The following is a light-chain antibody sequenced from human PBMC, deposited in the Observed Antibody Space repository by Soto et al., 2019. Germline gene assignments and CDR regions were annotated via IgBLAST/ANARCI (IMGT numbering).Light chain of an antibody. Sequence: DIQMTQSPSSLSTSVGDRVTITCRASQYINNYLNWYQQKPGKAPKLLIFAAYNLQSGVPSRFSGSGSGTDFTLTISSLQPEDFATYYCQHSNNFFALTFGGGTKVEIK. J-gene: IGKJ4*01. V-gene: IGKV1-39*01. CDR2: AAY. CDR3: QHSNNFFALT. CDR1: QYINNY.